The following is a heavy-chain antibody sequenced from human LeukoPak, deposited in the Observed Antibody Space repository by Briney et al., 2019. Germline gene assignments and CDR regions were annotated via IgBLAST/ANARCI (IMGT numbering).Heavy chain of an antibody. Sequence: GGSLRLSCAASGFTFSSYAMSWVRQAPGKGLEWVSYISSSGSTKYYADSVKGRFTISRDNAKNSYLQMNSLRAEDTAIYYCARDGHAYGRGSPHYWGQGTLVTVSS. CDR2: ISSSGSTK. CDR1: GFTFSSYA. CDR3: ARDGHAYGRGSPHY. J-gene: IGHJ4*02. D-gene: IGHD3-10*01. V-gene: IGHV3-48*04.